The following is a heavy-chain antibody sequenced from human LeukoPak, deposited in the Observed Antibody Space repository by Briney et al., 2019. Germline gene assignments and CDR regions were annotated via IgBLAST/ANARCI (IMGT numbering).Heavy chain of an antibody. D-gene: IGHD3-10*01. J-gene: IGHJ4*02. CDR1: GFTFSTYG. CDR2: IWYDGSNK. CDR3: ARDDPGDQYYFDY. Sequence: GGSLRLSCAASGFTFSTYGMHWVRQSPGKGPEWMAIIWYDGSNKYYADSVKGRFTISRDNSKNTLYLQMNSLRAEDTAVYYCARDDPGDQYYFDYWGQGTLVTVSS. V-gene: IGHV3-33*01.